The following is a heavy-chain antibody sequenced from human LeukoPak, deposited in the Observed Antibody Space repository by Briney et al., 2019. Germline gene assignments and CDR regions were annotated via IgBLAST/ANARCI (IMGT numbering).Heavy chain of an antibody. CDR2: ISSSSSYI. V-gene: IGHV3-21*01. CDR3: ARVRSGFTIAGFDY. J-gene: IGHJ4*02. CDR1: GFTFSSYS. Sequence: AGGSLRLSCAASGFTFSSYSMNWVRQAPGKGLEWVSSISSSSSYIYYADSVKGQFTISRDNAKNSLYLQMNSLRAEDTAVYYCARVRSGFTIAGFDYWGQGTLVTVSS. D-gene: IGHD5-12*01.